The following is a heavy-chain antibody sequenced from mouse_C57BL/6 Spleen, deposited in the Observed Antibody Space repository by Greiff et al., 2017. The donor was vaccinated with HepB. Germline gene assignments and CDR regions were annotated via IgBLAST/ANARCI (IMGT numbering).Heavy chain of an antibody. CDR2: INPNNGGT. CDR3: ARSDSNYPYFDY. V-gene: IGHV1-22*01. D-gene: IGHD2-5*01. CDR1: GYTFTDYN. Sequence: VHVKQSGPELVKPGASVKMSCKASGYTFTDYNMHWVKQSHGKSLEWIGYINPNNGGTSYNQKFKGKATLTVNKSSSTAYMELRSLTSEDSAVYYCARSDSNYPYFDYWGQGTTLTVSS. J-gene: IGHJ2*01.